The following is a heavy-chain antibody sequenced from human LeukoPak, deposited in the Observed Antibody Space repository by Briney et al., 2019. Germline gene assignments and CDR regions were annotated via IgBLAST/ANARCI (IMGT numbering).Heavy chain of an antibody. CDR2: ISWNSGSI. CDR1: GFTFDDYA. CDR3: AKAPHDYGDPEYYFDY. J-gene: IGHJ4*02. V-gene: IGHV3-9*01. D-gene: IGHD4-17*01. Sequence: GGSLRLSCAASGFTFDDYAMHWVRQAPGKGLEWVSGISWNSGSIGYADSVKGRFTISRDNAKNSLYLQMNSLRAEDTALYYCAKAPHDYGDPEYYFDYWGQGTLVTVSS.